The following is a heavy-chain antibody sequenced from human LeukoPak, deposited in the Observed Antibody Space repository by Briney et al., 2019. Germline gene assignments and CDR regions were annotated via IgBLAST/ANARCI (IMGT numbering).Heavy chain of an antibody. CDR1: GFIFSSFE. Sequence: GGSLRLSCKASGFIFSSFEMAWVRKAPGKGLEWISYISDSGKIIKDADSVKGRLTISRDDTHNTVYLQMNSLRAEDTAIYYCAGGPQYGGSFAYWGQGTLVTVSS. J-gene: IGHJ4*02. CDR2: ISDSGKII. CDR3: AGGPQYGGSFAY. V-gene: IGHV3-48*03. D-gene: IGHD3-16*01.